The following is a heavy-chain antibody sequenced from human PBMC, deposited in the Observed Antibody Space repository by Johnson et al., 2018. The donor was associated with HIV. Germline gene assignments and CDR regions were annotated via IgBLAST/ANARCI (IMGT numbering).Heavy chain of an antibody. J-gene: IGHJ3*02. CDR2: ISSSGSTI. V-gene: IGHV3-11*04. Sequence: QVQLVESGGGVVQPGRSLRLSCAASGFTFSDYYMSWIRQAPGKGLEWVSYISSSGSTIYYAASVKGRFTISRDNAKNSLSLQMNSLRDEDTAVYYCARGGGCGGDCYSGYDAFDIWGQGTMVTVSS. CDR1: GFTFSDYY. CDR3: ARGGGCGGDCYSGYDAFDI. D-gene: IGHD2-21*01.